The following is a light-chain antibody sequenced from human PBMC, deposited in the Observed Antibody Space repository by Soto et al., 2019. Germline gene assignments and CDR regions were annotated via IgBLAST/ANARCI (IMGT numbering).Light chain of an antibody. J-gene: IGKJ1*01. CDR2: KAS. V-gene: IGKV1-5*03. Sequence: DIQMTQSPSPLSASVGDRVTITCRASQSISGWLAWYQQKPGKAPNLLIYKASTLESGVPSRFSGSGSGTEFTLTISSLQPDDFATYYCQHYNSYSEAFGQGTKVDIK. CDR1: QSISGW. CDR3: QHYNSYSEA.